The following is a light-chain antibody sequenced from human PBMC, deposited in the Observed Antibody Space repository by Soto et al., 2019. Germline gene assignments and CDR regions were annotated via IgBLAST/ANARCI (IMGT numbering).Light chain of an antibody. V-gene: IGKV3-11*01. CDR3: QQRSDSPPLN. CDR2: DAY. J-gene: IGKJ4*01. Sequence: EVVLTQSPATLSLSPGDRATLSCRASQSVFGYLAWYQHKPGQAPRLLIYDAYKRATGVPARFSGNGSETDFTLIISNLQPYDYAVYYCQQRSDSPPLNFGEGTKVEIK. CDR1: QSVFGY.